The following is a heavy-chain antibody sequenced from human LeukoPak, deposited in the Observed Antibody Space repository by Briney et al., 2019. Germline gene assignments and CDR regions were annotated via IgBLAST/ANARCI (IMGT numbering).Heavy chain of an antibody. V-gene: IGHV3-9*01. CDR3: AKASAGTAFDY. J-gene: IGHJ4*02. CDR1: GFTFDDYA. Sequence: PGGSPRLSCAASGFTFDDYAMHWVRQAPGKGLEWVSGISWNSGSIGYADSVKGRFTISRDNAKNSLYLQMNSLRAEDTALYYCAKASAGTAFDYWGQGTLVTVSS. CDR2: ISWNSGSI. D-gene: IGHD6-13*01.